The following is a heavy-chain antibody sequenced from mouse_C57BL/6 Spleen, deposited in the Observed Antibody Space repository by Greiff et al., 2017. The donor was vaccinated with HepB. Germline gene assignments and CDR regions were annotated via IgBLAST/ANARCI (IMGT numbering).Heavy chain of an antibody. V-gene: IGHV3-6*01. CDR1: GYSITSGYY. D-gene: IGHD2-4*01. CDR2: ISYDGSN. CDR3: ARALSYDYDGAWFAY. J-gene: IGHJ3*01. Sequence: DVKLQESGPGLVKPSQSLSLTCSVTGYSITSGYYWNWIRQFPGNKLEWMRYISYDGSNNYNPSLKNRSSITRDTSKNQFFLKLNSVTTEDTATYYCARALSYDYDGAWFAYWGQGTLVTVSA.